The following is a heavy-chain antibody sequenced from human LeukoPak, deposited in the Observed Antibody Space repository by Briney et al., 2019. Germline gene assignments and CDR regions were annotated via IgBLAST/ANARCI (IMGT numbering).Heavy chain of an antibody. CDR2: IYYSGST. CDR1: GGSISSSSYY. V-gene: IGHV4-39*07. Sequence: SETLSLTCTVSGGSISSSSYYWGWIRQPPGKGLEWIGSIYYSGSTYYNPSLKSRVTISVDTSKNQFSLKLSSVTAADTAVYYCARDARYYDFWSGYPYYFDYWGQGTLVTVSS. CDR3: ARDARYYDFWSGYPYYFDY. J-gene: IGHJ4*02. D-gene: IGHD3-3*01.